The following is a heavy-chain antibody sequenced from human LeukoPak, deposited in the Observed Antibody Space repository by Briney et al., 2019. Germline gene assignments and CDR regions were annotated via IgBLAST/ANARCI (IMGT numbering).Heavy chain of an antibody. CDR1: GITFRRHW. Sequence: GGSLKLSCAASGITFRRHWMSWVRQAPGKGLEWVANIDEDGGEKNYVDSVEGRFTISRDNSKNTLYLQMNSLRAEDTAVYYCARDTQSGMAFDYWGQGTLVTVSS. D-gene: IGHD3-10*01. CDR2: IDEDGGEK. V-gene: IGHV3-7*01. J-gene: IGHJ4*02. CDR3: ARDTQSGMAFDY.